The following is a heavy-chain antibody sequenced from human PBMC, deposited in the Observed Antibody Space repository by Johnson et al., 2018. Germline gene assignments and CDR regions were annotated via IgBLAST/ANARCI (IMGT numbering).Heavy chain of an antibody. CDR1: GFTFSGSA. CDR2: IRSKANSYAT. D-gene: IGHD6-13*01. J-gene: IGHJ3*01. V-gene: IGHV3-73*01. Sequence: VQLQESGGGLVQPGGSLKLSCAASGFTFSGSAMHWVRQASGKGLEWVGSIRSKANSYATAYAASVKGRFTISRDDPKNTAYLQMNSLKTEDPAVYYCTVHSSSAPWGQGTMFTVSS. CDR3: TVHSSSAP.